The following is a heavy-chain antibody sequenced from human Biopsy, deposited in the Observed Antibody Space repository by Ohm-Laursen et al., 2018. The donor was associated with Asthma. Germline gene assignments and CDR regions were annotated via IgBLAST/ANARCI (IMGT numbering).Heavy chain of an antibody. CDR2: IYWDDYN. CDR1: GFSLRTPGVG. Sequence: TQTLTLTCSFSGFSLRTPGVGVGWIRQSPGKALEWLALIYWDDYNLFRPSLRRLTITKDPSKNQVVLTMTKMDPVGSGTYYCALSQDSGFDDHSPSWFDPWGQGTLVTVSS. CDR3: ALSQDSGFDDHSPSWFDP. V-gene: IGHV2-5*02. D-gene: IGHD3-9*01. J-gene: IGHJ5*02.